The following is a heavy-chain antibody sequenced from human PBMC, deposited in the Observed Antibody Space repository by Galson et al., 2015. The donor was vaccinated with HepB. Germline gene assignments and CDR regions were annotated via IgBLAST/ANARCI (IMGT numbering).Heavy chain of an antibody. D-gene: IGHD6-6*01. V-gene: IGHV1-18*04. CDR2: ISPYNANT. Sequence: SVKVPCKASGFTFTSYGISWVRQAPGQGLEWMGWISPYNANTDNALKLQGRVIITADTSTNTVYMEMRSLSSDDTAVYYCARARYGSSAPDFWGQGTLVTVSS. CDR3: ARARYGSSAPDF. CDR1: GFTFTSYG. J-gene: IGHJ4*02.